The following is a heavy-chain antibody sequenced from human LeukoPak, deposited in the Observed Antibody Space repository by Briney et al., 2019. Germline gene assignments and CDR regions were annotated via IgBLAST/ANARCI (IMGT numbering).Heavy chain of an antibody. CDR2: FYHSGRT. V-gene: IGHV4-4*02. CDR1: GGSLSRSNW. D-gene: IGHD2-2*02. Sequence: SETLSLTCAISGGSLSRSNWWSWVRQPPGKGLEWIGVFYHSGRTNYTPSLKSRVTISVDKSKNQFSLKLSSVTAADTAVYYCAKDQWTHCSSTSCYTYYGMDVWGQGTTVTVSS. CDR3: AKDQWTHCSSTSCYTYYGMDV. J-gene: IGHJ6*02.